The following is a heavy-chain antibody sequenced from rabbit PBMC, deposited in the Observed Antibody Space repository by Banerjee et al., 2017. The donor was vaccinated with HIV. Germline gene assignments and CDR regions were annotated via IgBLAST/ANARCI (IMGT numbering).Heavy chain of an antibody. J-gene: IGHJ4*01. D-gene: IGHD6-1*01. CDR1: GIDFSSNYR. CDR2: IYTSIGST. CDR3: ARGYAGYAGYGYAMDYFNL. V-gene: IGHV1S43*01. Sequence: QQQLEESGGGLVKPGGTLTLTCKASGIDFSSNYRMCWVRQAPGKGLELIAWIYTSIGSTGYASWVNGRFTISKTSSTTVTLQMTSLTAADTATYFCARGYAGYAGYGYAMDYFNLWGPGTLVTVS.